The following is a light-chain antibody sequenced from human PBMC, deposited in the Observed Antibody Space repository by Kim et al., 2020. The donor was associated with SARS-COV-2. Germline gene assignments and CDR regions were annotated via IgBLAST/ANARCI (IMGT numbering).Light chain of an antibody. J-gene: IGKJ2*03. CDR2: VAS. CDR1: QRACSTY. V-gene: IGKV3-20*01. Sequence: SPGKRAPLAGRASQRACSTYLAWYQQTPGQAPRLLIYVASSRATGIPDRFSGSGSGTDFTLTIRRLEPEDFAVYYCQQYGCSPPYSFGQGTKLEI. CDR3: QQYGCSPPYS.